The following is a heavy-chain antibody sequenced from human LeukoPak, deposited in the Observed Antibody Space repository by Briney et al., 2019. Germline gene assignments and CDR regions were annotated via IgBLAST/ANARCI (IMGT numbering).Heavy chain of an antibody. J-gene: IGHJ6*03. CDR2: IIPIFGTA. CDR1: GGTFSSYA. Sequence: ASVKVSCKASGGTFSSYAISWVRQAPGQGLEWMGGIIPIFGTANYAQKFQGRVTITADESTSTAYMELSSLGSEDTAVYYCARGVSSSWYWYYYMDVWGKGTTVTVSS. V-gene: IGHV1-69*01. CDR3: ARGVSSSWYWYYYMDV. D-gene: IGHD6-13*01.